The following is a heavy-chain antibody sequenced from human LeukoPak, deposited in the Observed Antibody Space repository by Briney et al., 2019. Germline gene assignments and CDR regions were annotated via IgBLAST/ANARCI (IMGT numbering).Heavy chain of an antibody. CDR3: ARAGASGWYAAGWFDP. J-gene: IGHJ5*02. Sequence: GGSLRLSCAASGFPFNNYWMHWVRQAPGRGLVWVSSINTDGRTTRYAASVQGRFTISRDNAKNTLSLQMNSLRDDDTAVYYCARAGASGWYAAGWFDPWGQGTLVTVSS. CDR2: INTDGRTT. CDR1: GFPFNNYW. D-gene: IGHD6-19*01. V-gene: IGHV3-74*01.